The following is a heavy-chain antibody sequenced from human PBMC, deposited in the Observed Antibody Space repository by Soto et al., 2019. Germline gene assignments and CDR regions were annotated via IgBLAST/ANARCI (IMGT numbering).Heavy chain of an antibody. J-gene: IGHJ3*02. CDR2: IYPGDSDT. CDR1: GYSFTSYW. Sequence: PXGCVKISCKGCGYSFTSYWIGWVRQMPGKGLEWMGIIYPGDSDTRYSPSFQGQVTISADKSISTAYLQWSSLKASDTAMYYCARHRQWLVRVDAFDIWGQGTMGTASS. D-gene: IGHD6-19*01. CDR3: ARHRQWLVRVDAFDI. V-gene: IGHV5-51*01.